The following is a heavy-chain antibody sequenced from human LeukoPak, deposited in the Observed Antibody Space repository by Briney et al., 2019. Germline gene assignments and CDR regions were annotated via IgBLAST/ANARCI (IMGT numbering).Heavy chain of an antibody. CDR3: ARTVIAARQDWFDP. Sequence: GESLKISCKGSGFSFTSHWIGWVRQMPGKGLEWMGIIYPGDSDTRYSPSFQGQVTISADKSVSTAYLQWSSLKASDTAMYYCARTVIAARQDWFDPWGQGTLVTVSS. CDR2: IYPGDSDT. V-gene: IGHV5-51*01. J-gene: IGHJ5*02. CDR1: GFSFTSHW. D-gene: IGHD6-6*01.